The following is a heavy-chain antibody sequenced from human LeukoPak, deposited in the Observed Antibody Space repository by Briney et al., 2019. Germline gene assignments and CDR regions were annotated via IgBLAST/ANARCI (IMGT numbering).Heavy chain of an antibody. CDR3: ARQLGGSGSY. J-gene: IGHJ4*02. V-gene: IGHV3-30*03. CDR2: ISYDGSNK. D-gene: IGHD3-10*01. CDR1: GFTFSSYG. Sequence: GGSLRLSCAASGFTFSSYGMHWVRQAPGKGLEWVAVISYDGSNKYYADSVKGRFTISRDNSKNTLYLQMNSLRAEDTAVYYCARQLGGSGSYWGQGTLVTVSS.